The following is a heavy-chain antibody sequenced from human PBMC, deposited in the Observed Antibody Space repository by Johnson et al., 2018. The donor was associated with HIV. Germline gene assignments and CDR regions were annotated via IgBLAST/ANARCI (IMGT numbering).Heavy chain of an antibody. J-gene: IGHJ3*02. CDR1: GFTFSSYA. CDR3: ARAGPYDFWSGGHHDAFDI. Sequence: VQLVESGGGLVQPGGSLRLSCAASGFTFSSYAMSWVRQAPGKGLEWVSAISGRGDTTYYTDSVKGRFTISRDNSKNTLYLQMNSLRGEDTAVYYCARAGPYDFWSGGHHDAFDIWGQGTMVIVSS. V-gene: IGHV3-23*04. D-gene: IGHD3-3*01. CDR2: ISGRGDTT.